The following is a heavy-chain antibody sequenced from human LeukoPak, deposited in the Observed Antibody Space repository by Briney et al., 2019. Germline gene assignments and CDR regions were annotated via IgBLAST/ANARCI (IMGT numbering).Heavy chain of an antibody. CDR2: IYTSGST. CDR1: GGSISSYY. Sequence: SETLPLTCTVSGGSISSYYWSWIRQPAGQGLEWIGRIYTSGSTNYNPSLKSRVTMSVDTSKNQFSLKLSSVTAADTAVYYCARDLAAAGHFDYWGQGTLVTVSS. V-gene: IGHV4-4*07. D-gene: IGHD6-13*01. J-gene: IGHJ4*02. CDR3: ARDLAAAGHFDY.